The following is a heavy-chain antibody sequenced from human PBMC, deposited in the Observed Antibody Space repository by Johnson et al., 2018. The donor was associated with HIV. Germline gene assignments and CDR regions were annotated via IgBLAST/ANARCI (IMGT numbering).Heavy chain of an antibody. V-gene: IGHV3-23*04. CDR1: GFTFSSYA. Sequence: VQLVESGGGLVQPGGSLRLSCAASGFTFSSYAMSWVRQAPGKGLEWVSAISGSGGSTYYADSVKGRFTISRDNSMNTLYLQMNSLTPEDTAVYYCAKPHQYDSSGYWSGRDASDIWGQGTMVTVSS. CDR2: ISGSGGST. CDR3: AKPHQYDSSGYWSGRDASDI. D-gene: IGHD3-22*01. J-gene: IGHJ3*02.